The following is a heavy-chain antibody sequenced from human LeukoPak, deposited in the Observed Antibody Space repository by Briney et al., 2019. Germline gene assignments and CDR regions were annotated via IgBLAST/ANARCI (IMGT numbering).Heavy chain of an antibody. V-gene: IGHV4-34*01. CDR1: GGSFSGYY. Sequence: PSETLSLTCAVYGGSFSGYYWSWIRQPPGKGLEWIGEINHSGSTNYNPSLKSRVTISVDTSKNQFPLKLSSVTAADTAAYYCASFWSGYYGNYYYGMDVWGQGSTVTVSS. D-gene: IGHD3-3*01. CDR3: ASFWSGYYGNYYYGMDV. CDR2: INHSGST. J-gene: IGHJ6*02.